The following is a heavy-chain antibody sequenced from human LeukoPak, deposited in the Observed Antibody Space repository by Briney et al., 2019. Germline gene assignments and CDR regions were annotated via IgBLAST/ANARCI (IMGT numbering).Heavy chain of an antibody. V-gene: IGHV3-48*04. Sequence: GGSLRLSCAASGFTFSSYSMNWVRQAPGKGLEWVSYISGSSSTIYYADSVKGRFTISRDNAKNSLYLQMNSMRAEDTAVYYCARDHDYGDYDVWFDPWGQGTLVTVSS. CDR1: GFTFSSYS. CDR3: ARDHDYGDYDVWFDP. D-gene: IGHD4-17*01. CDR2: ISGSSSTI. J-gene: IGHJ5*02.